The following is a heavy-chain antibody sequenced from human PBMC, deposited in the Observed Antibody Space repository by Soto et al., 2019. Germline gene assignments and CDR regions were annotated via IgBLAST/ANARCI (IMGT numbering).Heavy chain of an antibody. CDR1: GGSISSGGYY. Sequence: SETLSLTCTVSGGSISSGGYYWSWIRQHPGKGLEWIGYIYYSGSTYYNPSLKSRVTISVDTSKNQFSLKLSSVTAADTAVYYCARSPDSSGYYPRWYYYGMDVWGQGTKVTVSS. CDR3: ARSPDSSGYYPRWYYYGMDV. V-gene: IGHV4-31*03. J-gene: IGHJ6*02. D-gene: IGHD3-22*01. CDR2: IYYSGST.